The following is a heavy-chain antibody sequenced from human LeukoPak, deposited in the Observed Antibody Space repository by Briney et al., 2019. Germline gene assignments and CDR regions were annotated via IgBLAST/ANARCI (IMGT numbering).Heavy chain of an antibody. J-gene: IGHJ4*02. D-gene: IGHD6-13*01. Sequence: GGSLRLSCAASGFTFSSYEMNWVRQAPGKGLEWVSYISSSGSTIYYADSVKGRFTISRDNAKNSLYLQMNSLRAEDTAVYYCARDPTRWYSIDYWGQGTPVTVSS. CDR3: ARDPTRWYSIDY. CDR2: ISSSGSTI. CDR1: GFTFSSYE. V-gene: IGHV3-48*03.